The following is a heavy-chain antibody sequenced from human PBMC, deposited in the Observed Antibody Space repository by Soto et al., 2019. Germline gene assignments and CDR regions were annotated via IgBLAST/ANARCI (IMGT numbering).Heavy chain of an antibody. V-gene: IGHV3-9*01. D-gene: IGHD6-13*01. CDR3: VKDESINWYSGHFRH. CDR1: GFTFDDYA. Sequence: EVQLVESGGGLVQPGRSLRLSCAASGFTFDDYAMHWVRQVPGKGPEWVSGINWNRGSIGYADSVKGRFAISRDNAKNSLHLQMNSLRAEDTAFYYCVKDESINWYSGHFRHWGQGTLVTVSS. J-gene: IGHJ1*01. CDR2: INWNRGSI.